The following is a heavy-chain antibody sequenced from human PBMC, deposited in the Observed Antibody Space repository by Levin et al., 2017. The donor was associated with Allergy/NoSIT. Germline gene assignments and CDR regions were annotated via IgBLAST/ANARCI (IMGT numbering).Heavy chain of an antibody. CDR2: INPNTGGT. D-gene: IGHD6-13*01. J-gene: IGHJ3*02. CDR3: ARDIGQGIAAAEGAFDI. CDR1: GYTFTGYY. Sequence: ASVKVSCKASGYTFTGYYIHWVRQAPGQGLEWMGWINPNTGGTNYAQKFQGRVTMTRDTSISTAHMELSRLRSDDTAVYYCARDIGQGIAAAEGAFDIWGQGTMVTVSS. V-gene: IGHV1-2*02.